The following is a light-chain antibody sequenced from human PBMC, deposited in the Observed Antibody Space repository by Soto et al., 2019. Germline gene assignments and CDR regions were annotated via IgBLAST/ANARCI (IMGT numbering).Light chain of an antibody. CDR3: QQRSNWPPFT. Sequence: EIVLTQSPATLSLSPGERATLSCRASQSVSSYLAWYQQKPGQAPRLLIYDASNRATGITARFSGSGSETDFTLTISSLETEDFAVYYCQQRSNWPPFTFGPGTKVDIK. CDR1: QSVSSY. CDR2: DAS. J-gene: IGKJ3*01. V-gene: IGKV3-11*01.